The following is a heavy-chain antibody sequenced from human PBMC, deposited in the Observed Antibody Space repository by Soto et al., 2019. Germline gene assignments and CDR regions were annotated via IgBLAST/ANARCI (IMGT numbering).Heavy chain of an antibody. V-gene: IGHV3-23*01. J-gene: IGHJ4*02. CDR1: GFTFSSFA. Sequence: GGSLRLSFAASGFTFSSFAMTWVRQAPGKGLEWVSALSGSGESTYHADSVRGRFTISRDNSKYTLYLQMDSLRVEDTAIYYCAKGRRDGYNYASYSFDXWGQGTLVTVSX. CDR2: LSGSGEST. CDR3: AKGRRDGYNYASYSFDX. D-gene: IGHD1-1*01.